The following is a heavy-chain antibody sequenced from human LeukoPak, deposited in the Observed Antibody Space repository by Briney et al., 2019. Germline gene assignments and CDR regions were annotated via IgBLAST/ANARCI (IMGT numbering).Heavy chain of an antibody. Sequence: PSETLSLTCTVSGGSISSYYWSWIRQPAGKGLEWIGRIYTSGSTNYNPSLKSRVTMSVDTSKNQFSLKLSSVTAADTAVYYCARSLGGSGSSTNWFDPWGQGTLVTVSS. V-gene: IGHV4-4*07. J-gene: IGHJ5*02. CDR3: ARSLGGSGSSTNWFDP. D-gene: IGHD3-10*01. CDR2: IYTSGST. CDR1: GGSISSYY.